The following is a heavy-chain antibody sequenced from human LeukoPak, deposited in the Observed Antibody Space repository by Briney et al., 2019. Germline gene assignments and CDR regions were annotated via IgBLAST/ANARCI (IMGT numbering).Heavy chain of an antibody. J-gene: IGHJ4*02. CDR2: INLSGST. D-gene: IGHD4-17*01. V-gene: IGHV4-34*01. CDR3: ARGDYGDYEFDY. CDR1: GGSLSGYY. Sequence: SETLSLTCSVFGGSLSGYYWSWIRQPPGKGLEWMGEINLSGSTNYNPSLNSRVTISVDTSKNQFSLKLSSVTAADTAVYYCARGDYGDYEFDYWGQGTLVTVSS.